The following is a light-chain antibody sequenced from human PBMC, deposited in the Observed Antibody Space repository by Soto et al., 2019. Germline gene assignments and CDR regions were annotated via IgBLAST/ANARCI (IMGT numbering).Light chain of an antibody. V-gene: IGKV3-15*01. CDR3: QQYNNWPRT. J-gene: IGKJ5*01. CDR2: GAS. CDR1: QTFSNS. Sequence: EIVLTQSPGTLSLSPGERATLSCRASQTFSNSFLSWFQQIPGQAPRLLIYGASTRATGIPARFSGSGSETVFTLTISSLQSEDSAVYYCQQYNNWPRTFGQGTRLEIK.